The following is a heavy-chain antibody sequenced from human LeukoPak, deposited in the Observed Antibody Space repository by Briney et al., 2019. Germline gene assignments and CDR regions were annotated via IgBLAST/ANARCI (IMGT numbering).Heavy chain of an antibody. CDR3: ARHGTSGTNLNWFDP. J-gene: IGHJ5*02. D-gene: IGHD1-1*01. CDR2: IYYSGST. CDR1: GGSISSSSYY. Sequence: PSETLSLTCTVSGGSISSSSYYWGWIRQPPGKGLEWIGSIYYSGSTYYNPSLKSRVTISVDMSKNQFSLKLSSVTAADTAVYYCARHGTSGTNLNWFDPWGQGTLVTVSS. V-gene: IGHV4-39*01.